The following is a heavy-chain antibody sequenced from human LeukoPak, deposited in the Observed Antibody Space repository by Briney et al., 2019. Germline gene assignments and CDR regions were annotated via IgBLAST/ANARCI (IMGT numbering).Heavy chain of an antibody. D-gene: IGHD3-10*01. Sequence: GGSLRLSCAASGFTFSSYAMTWVRQAPGKGLDWVSAISGSGDSTYYADSVKGRFTISRDNSKNTLYLQMNSLRVEDTAVYYCARDSSMLRGPLVIYYFDFWGQGTLVTVSS. CDR3: ARDSSMLRGPLVIYYFDF. V-gene: IGHV3-23*01. CDR2: ISGSGDST. J-gene: IGHJ4*02. CDR1: GFTFSSYA.